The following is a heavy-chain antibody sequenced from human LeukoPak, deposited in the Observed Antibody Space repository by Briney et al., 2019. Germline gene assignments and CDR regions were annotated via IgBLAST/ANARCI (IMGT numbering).Heavy chain of an antibody. D-gene: IGHD5-24*01. J-gene: IGHJ4*02. CDR2: IYYSGST. CDR1: GGSISSYY. CDR3: ARSPSQRGVDY. Sequence: SETLSLTCTVSGGSISSYYWSWIRQPPGKGLEWIGYIYYSGSTNYNPSLKSRVTISVDTSKNQFSLKLSSVTAADTAVYYCARSPSQRGVDYWGQGTLVTVSS. V-gene: IGHV4-59*01.